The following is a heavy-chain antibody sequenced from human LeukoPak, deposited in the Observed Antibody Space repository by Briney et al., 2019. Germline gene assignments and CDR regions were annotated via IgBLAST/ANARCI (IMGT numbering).Heavy chain of an antibody. CDR2: INHSGST. CDR3: ARRGGYSFDYDY. Sequence: SETLSLTCAVYGGSFSGYYWSWIRQPPGKGLEWIGEINHSGSTNYNPSLKSRVTISVDTSKNQFSLKLSSVTAADSAVYYCARRGGYSFDYDYWGQGTLVTVSS. CDR1: GGSFSGYY. J-gene: IGHJ4*02. D-gene: IGHD5-18*01. V-gene: IGHV4-34*01.